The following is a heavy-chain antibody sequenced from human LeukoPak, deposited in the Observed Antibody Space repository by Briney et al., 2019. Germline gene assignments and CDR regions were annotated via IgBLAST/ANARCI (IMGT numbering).Heavy chain of an antibody. Sequence: GGSLRLSCVVSGITFSNAWMNWVRQTPGKGLEWVGRIKSKVNGGTTDYAPPVKGRFTISRDDPKNTLYLQMSSLKTEDTAVYYCTKDPPFTGGVSSAYWGQGTLVTVSS. CDR2: IKSKVNGGTT. CDR3: TKDPPFTGGVSSAY. D-gene: IGHD7-27*01. CDR1: GITFSNAW. V-gene: IGHV3-15*07. J-gene: IGHJ4*02.